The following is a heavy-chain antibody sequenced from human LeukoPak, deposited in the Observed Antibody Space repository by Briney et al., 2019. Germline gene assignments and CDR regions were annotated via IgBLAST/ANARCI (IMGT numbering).Heavy chain of an antibody. D-gene: IGHD3-10*01. Sequence: PWETLALTCSVSGGSISGSSYYWGWIRQPPGKGLEWIGSIYYSRSTYYNPSLKSRVTISVDTSKNQFSLKLSSVTAADTAVYYCARHADSGFGQLAFDYWGQGTLVTVSS. V-gene: IGHV4-39*01. J-gene: IGHJ4*02. CDR2: IYYSRST. CDR1: GGSISGSSYY. CDR3: ARHADSGFGQLAFDY.